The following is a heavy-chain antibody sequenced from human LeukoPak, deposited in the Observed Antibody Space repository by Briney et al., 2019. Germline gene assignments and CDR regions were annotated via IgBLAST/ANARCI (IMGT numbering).Heavy chain of an antibody. CDR1: GYTFTGYY. Sequence: GASVKVSCKASGYTFTGYYMHWVRQAPGQGLEWMGWINPNSGGTNYAQKFQGRVTMTRDTSISTAYMELSRLRSDDTAVYYCARDRYGSGSYLSYYYYYMDVWGKGTTVTISS. J-gene: IGHJ6*03. CDR2: INPNSGGT. D-gene: IGHD3-10*01. CDR3: ARDRYGSGSYLSYYYYYMDV. V-gene: IGHV1-2*02.